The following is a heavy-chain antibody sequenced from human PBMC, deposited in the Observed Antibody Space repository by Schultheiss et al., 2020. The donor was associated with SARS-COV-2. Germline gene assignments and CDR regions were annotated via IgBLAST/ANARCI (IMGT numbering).Heavy chain of an antibody. V-gene: IGHV1-2*02. CDR2: INPNSGGT. Sequence: GESLKISCKASGYTFTGYYMHWVRQAPGQGLEWMGWINPNSGGTNYAQKFQGRVTMTRDTSISTAYMELSRLRSDDTAVYYCARPPPTNDWGQGTLVTVSS. CDR1: GYTFTGYY. J-gene: IGHJ4*02. D-gene: IGHD1-1*01. CDR3: ARPPPTND.